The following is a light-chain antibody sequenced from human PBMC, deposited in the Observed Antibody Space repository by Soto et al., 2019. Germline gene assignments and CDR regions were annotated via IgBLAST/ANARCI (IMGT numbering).Light chain of an antibody. CDR1: SSDVGSYNR. CDR3: SSYTSTSTYV. CDR2: EVS. Sequence: SVLTQPPSVSGSPGQPVTISCTGTSSDVGSYNRVSWYQQPPGTAPKLMIYEVSNRPSGVPDRFSGSKSGNTASLTISGLQAEDEADYYCSSYTSTSTYVFGTGTKVTVL. J-gene: IGLJ1*01. V-gene: IGLV2-18*02.